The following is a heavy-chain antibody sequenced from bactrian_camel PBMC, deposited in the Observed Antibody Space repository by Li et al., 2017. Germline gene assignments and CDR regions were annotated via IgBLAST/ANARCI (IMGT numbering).Heavy chain of an antibody. CDR2: IDSYGST. CDR1: GYDDSNLP. D-gene: IGHD6*01. V-gene: IGHV3S53*01. CDR3: AASVVCGSWRVCQWNKLGDYNY. Sequence: HVQLVESGGDSVQAGGSLTLSCAASGYDDSNLPMGWFREARPGEEREGVAAIDSYGSTRYADSTLGRFTISKDSAKNTLYLQMNSLKPEDTARYYCAASVVCGSWRVCQWNKLGDYNYWGQGTQVTVSS. J-gene: IGHJ4*01.